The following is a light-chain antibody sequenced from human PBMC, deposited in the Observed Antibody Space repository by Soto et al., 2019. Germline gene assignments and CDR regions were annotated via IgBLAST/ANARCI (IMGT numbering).Light chain of an antibody. CDR1: QSVSSSY. V-gene: IGKV3-20*01. CDR3: QQDGSPPNPMST. J-gene: IGKJ2*01. Sequence: EIVLTQSPGTLSLSPGERATLSCRASQSVSSSYLAWYQQKPGQAPRLLIYGASSRATGIPDRFSGSGSGTDLTLTISRLEPEDVAVYYCQQDGSPPNPMSTFGQGTKLEIK. CDR2: GAS.